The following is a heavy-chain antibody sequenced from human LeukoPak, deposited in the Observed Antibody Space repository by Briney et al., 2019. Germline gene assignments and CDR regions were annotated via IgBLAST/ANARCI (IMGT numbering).Heavy chain of an antibody. CDR2: TSIRGGST. CDR1: GFTFSSYA. D-gene: IGHD3-22*01. V-gene: IGHV3-23*01. Sequence: GESLRLSCAAAGFTFSSYAMSWVSQAQGKGREWVSGTSIRGGSTSYADYVKGRLSISRENPRNTLYMETNRLRAENTALYYCAIMHPYYDGRGYWVQWGQGTLVTVSS. J-gene: IGHJ4*02. CDR3: AIMHPYYDGRGYWVQ.